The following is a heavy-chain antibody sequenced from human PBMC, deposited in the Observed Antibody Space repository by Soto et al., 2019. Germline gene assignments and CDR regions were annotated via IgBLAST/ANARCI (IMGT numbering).Heavy chain of an antibody. D-gene: IGHD3-10*01. CDR2: IDQSGST. CDR3: AGGRDTVVRGVMNWFDP. V-gene: IGHV4-34*01. J-gene: IGHJ5*02. Sequence: QVQLQQWGAGLLKSSETLSLTCAVYGGSFSGYYWNWLRQPPGEGLEWIGKIDQSGSTNYNPSLMSRVNVSVXXSXSXXPLKLTSVTAMDTAVYYCAGGRDTVVRGVMNWFDPWGQGTLVTVSS. CDR1: GGSFSGYY.